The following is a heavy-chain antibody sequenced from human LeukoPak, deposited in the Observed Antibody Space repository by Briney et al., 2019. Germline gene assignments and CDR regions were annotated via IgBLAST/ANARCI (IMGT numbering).Heavy chain of an antibody. V-gene: IGHV1-18*01. J-gene: IGHJ5*02. CDR1: GYTFTSYG. CDR3: AREGSPHDFWSGYSGWWFDP. CDR2: ISAYNGNT. Sequence: GASVKVSCKASGYTFTSYGISWVRQAPGQGLEWMGWISAYNGNTNYAQKLQGRVTMTTDTSTSTAYMELRSLRSEDTAVYYCAREGSPHDFWSGYSGWWFDPWGQGTLVTVSS. D-gene: IGHD3-3*01.